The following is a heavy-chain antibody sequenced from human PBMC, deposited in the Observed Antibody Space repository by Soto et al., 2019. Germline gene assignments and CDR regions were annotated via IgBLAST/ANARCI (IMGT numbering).Heavy chain of an antibody. J-gene: IGHJ5*02. CDR3: ALTRIAARGWFDP. D-gene: IGHD6-6*01. CDR2: INPSGGST. CDR1: GYTFTSYY. V-gene: IGHV1-46*01. Sequence: ASVKVSCKASGYTFTSYYMHWVRQAPGQGLEWMGIINPSGGSTSYAQKFQGRVTMTRDTSTSTVYMELSSLRSEDTAVYYCALTRIAARGWFDPWGQGTLVTVS.